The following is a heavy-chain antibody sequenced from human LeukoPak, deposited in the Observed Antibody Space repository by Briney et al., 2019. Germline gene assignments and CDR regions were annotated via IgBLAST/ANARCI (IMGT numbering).Heavy chain of an antibody. CDR2: ISGSGGST. CDR1: GFTFSSYA. CDR3: AKDSQAPGDYEPGAFDI. V-gene: IGHV3-23*01. Sequence: GGSLRLSCAASGFTFSSYAMSWVRQAPGKGLEWVLAISGSGGSTYYADSVKGRFTISRDNSKNTLYLQMNSLRAEDTAVYYCAKDSQAPGDYEPGAFDIWGQGTMVTVSS. D-gene: IGHD4-17*01. J-gene: IGHJ3*02.